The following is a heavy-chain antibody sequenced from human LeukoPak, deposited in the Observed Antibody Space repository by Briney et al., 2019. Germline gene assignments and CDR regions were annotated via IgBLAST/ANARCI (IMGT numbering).Heavy chain of an antibody. J-gene: IGHJ6*02. CDR2: INAGNGNT. V-gene: IGHV1-3*01. CDR1: GYTFTSYA. CDR3: SFSPHYYYYYGMDV. Sequence: GASVKVSCKASGYTFTSYAMHWVRQAPGQRLEWMGWINAGNGNTKYSQKFQGRVTITRDTSASTAYMELSSLRSEDTAVYYCSFSPHYYYYYGMDVWGQGTTVTVSS.